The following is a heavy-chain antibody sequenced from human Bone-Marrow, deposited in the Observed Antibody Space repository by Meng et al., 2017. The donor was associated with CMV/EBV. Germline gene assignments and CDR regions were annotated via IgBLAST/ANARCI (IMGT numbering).Heavy chain of an antibody. CDR1: GFTFTKHW. V-gene: IGHV3-74*01. D-gene: IGHD3-16*01. J-gene: IGHJ4*03. Sequence: GESLKISCAASGFTFTKHWMHWVRQAPGKGLEWVSRINGDATRTSYVDSVEGRFTITRDNAKNTVHLQMNSLGVEDTAVNYCARDGGSTFFDYWGYGVLVTVSS. CDR2: INGDATRT. CDR3: ARDGGSTFFDY.